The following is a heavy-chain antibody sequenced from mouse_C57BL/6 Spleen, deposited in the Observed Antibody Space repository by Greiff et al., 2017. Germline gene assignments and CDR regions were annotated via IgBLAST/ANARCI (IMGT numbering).Heavy chain of an antibody. Sequence: QVQLQQSGAELARPGASVKLSCKASGYTFTSYGISWVKQRTGQGLEWIGEIYPRSGNTYYNEKFKGKATLTADKSSSTAYMELRSLTSEDSAVYFCVVLRSSGDYAMDYWGQGTSVTVSS. D-gene: IGHD1-1*01. CDR1: GYTFTSYG. CDR3: VVLRSSGDYAMDY. J-gene: IGHJ4*01. V-gene: IGHV1-81*01. CDR2: IYPRSGNT.